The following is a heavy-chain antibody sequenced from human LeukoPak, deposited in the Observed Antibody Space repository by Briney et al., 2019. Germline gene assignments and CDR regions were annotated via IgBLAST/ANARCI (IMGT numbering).Heavy chain of an antibody. CDR2: ISSDGCST. V-gene: IGHV3-64*01. CDR3: ARWVSTSSDAFDI. J-gene: IGHJ3*02. Sequence: GGSLRLSCAASGFTFSHYAMHWVRQAPGKGLEYVSAISSDGCSTYYANSVKGRFTISRDNSKNMLYLQMGSLRAEDMAVYYCARWVSTSSDAFDIWGDGKLVSVSS. D-gene: IGHD6-6*01. CDR1: GFTFSHYA.